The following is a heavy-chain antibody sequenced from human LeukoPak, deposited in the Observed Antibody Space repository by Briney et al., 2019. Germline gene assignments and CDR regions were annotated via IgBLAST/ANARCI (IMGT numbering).Heavy chain of an antibody. D-gene: IGHD5-12*01. CDR2: VNPNSGGT. J-gene: IGHJ5*02. CDR3: ARVSGYDTTNWFDR. V-gene: IGHV1-2*02. Sequence: ASVTVSCMASVYTFTDYYMHWVRQAPGQGREWMGWVNPNSGGTNFAQNFQGRLTMTRDTSISTAYMELSRLRSDDTAVYYCARVSGYDTTNWFDRWGQGTLVTVSS. CDR1: VYTFTDYY.